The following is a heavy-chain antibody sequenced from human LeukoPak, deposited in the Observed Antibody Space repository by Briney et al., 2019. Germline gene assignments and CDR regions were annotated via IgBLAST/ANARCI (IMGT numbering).Heavy chain of an antibody. CDR3: ARLEEEYGLDV. Sequence: GESRKISCQGSGYTFNNYWIGGVRQMPGKGLEWMGIIQPGDSDTRYSPSFEGQVTISVDKSISTANLQWSSLKASDTAVYYCARLEEEYGLDVWGQGTTVTVSS. CDR2: IQPGDSDT. CDR1: GYTFNNYW. V-gene: IGHV5-51*01. J-gene: IGHJ6*02.